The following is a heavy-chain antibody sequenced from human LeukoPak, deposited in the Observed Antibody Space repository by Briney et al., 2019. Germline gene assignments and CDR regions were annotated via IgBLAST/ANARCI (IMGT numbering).Heavy chain of an antibody. J-gene: IGHJ4*02. CDR2: ISGYNGQT. V-gene: IGHV1-18*01. D-gene: IGHD3-10*01. Sequence: ASVNVSCKASGYTFSNHGFSWVRQAPGQGLEWMGWISGYNGQTEYAQNFQGRVILTTDTSTSTAYMEVRSLTSDDSAVYYCARDIGVSQFDYWGQGTLVTVSS. CDR1: GYTFSNHG. CDR3: ARDIGVSQFDY.